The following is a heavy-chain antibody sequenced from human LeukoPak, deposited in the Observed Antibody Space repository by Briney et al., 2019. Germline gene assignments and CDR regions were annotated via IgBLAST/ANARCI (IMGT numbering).Heavy chain of an antibody. CDR2: ISYDGSNK. V-gene: IGHV3-30-3*01. D-gene: IGHD6-13*01. CDR1: GFTFSSYA. J-gene: IGHJ4*02. CDR3: ARVPIAAALYYFDY. Sequence: GGSLRLSCAASGFTFSSYAMHWVRQAPGKGLEWVAVISYDGSNKYYADSVKGRFTISRDNSKNTLYLQMNSLRAEDTAVYYCARVPIAAALYYFDYWGQGTLVTVSS.